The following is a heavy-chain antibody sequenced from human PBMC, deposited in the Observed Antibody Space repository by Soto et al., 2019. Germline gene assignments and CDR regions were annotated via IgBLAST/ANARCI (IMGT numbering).Heavy chain of an antibody. V-gene: IGHV3-7*03. D-gene: IGHD3-22*01. J-gene: IGHJ4*02. CDR2: IKQDGSEK. CDR3: ARDYYDSSGYYYGESTNDY. CDR1: GFTFSSYW. Sequence: VGSLRLSCAASGFTFSSYWMSWVRQAPGKGLEWVANIKQDGSEKYYVDSVKGRFTISRDNAKNSLYLQMNSLRAEDTAVYYCARDYYDSSGYYYGESTNDYWGQGTLVTVS.